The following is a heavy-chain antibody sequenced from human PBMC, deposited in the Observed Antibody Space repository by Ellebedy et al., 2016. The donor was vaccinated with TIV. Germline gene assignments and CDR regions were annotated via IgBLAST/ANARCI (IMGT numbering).Heavy chain of an antibody. V-gene: IGHV1-8*01. CDR2: MNPNSGNT. CDR1: GYTFTSYD. J-gene: IGHJ4*02. Sequence: AASVKVSCKASGYTFTSYDINWVRQTTGQGLEWMGWMNPNSGNTAYALKFQGRVTMTRNTSINTAYMELSSLRSEDTAVYFCARGAGSSGWSPSGYWGQGTRVTVSS. CDR3: ARGAGSSGWSPSGY. D-gene: IGHD6-19*01.